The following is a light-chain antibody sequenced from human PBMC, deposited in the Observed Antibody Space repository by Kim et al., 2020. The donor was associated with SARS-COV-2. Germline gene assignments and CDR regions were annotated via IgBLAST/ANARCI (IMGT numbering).Light chain of an antibody. CDR1: VLGENV. CDR2: DDS. V-gene: IGLV3-22*01. Sequence: SYELTQEPSVSVLPGQTARITCFGDVLGENVVDWYQHKPGQVPVLVIFDDSERSPGIPERFSASISGNTATLTISRVLIEDEADYYCLSGDEDLWVFGGGTQLTVL. J-gene: IGLJ3*02. CDR3: LSGDEDLWV.